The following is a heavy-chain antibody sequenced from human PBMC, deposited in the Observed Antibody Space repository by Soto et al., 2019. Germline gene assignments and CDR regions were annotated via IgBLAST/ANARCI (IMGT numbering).Heavy chain of an antibody. CDR1: GGSISSYY. D-gene: IGHD2-21*02. J-gene: IGHJ5*02. CDR3: ARAPVVVTAGRGSRWFDP. V-gene: IGHV4-59*12. CDR2: IYYSGST. Sequence: SETLSLTCTVSGGSISSYYWSWIRQPPGKGLEWIGYIYYSGSTNYNPSLKSRVTISVDTSKNQFSLKLSSVTAADTAVYYCARAPVVVTAGRGSRWFDPWGQGTLVTVSS.